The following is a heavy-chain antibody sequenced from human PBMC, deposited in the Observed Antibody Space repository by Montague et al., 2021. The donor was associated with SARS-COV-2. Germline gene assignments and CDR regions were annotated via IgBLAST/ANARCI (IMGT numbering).Heavy chain of an antibody. CDR3: ARDQQLVLGYYYGMDV. J-gene: IGHJ6*02. Sequence: SLRLSCAASGFTLSSYSMNWVRQAPGKGLEWVSSISSSSSYIYYADSVKGRFTISRDNAQNSLYLQMNSLRAEDTAVYYCARDQQLVLGYYYGMDVWGQGTTVTVSS. CDR2: ISSSSSYI. D-gene: IGHD6-13*01. V-gene: IGHV3-21*01. CDR1: GFTLSSYS.